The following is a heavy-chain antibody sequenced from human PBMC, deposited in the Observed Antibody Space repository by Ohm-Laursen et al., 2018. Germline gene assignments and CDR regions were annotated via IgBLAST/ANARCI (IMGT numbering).Heavy chain of an antibody. D-gene: IGHD3-16*01. CDR2: ISTYDGKT. CDR3: ARDYGDYYYGMDV. CDR1: GYTFNHYG. J-gene: IGHJ6*02. V-gene: IGHV1-18*01. Sequence: ASVKVSCKASGYTFNHYGISWVRQAPGQGLEWMGWISTYDGKTQFGQKFQGRVTMNTDMSTSTAYMELSMLRSDDTAVYYCARDYGDYYYGMDVWGQGTTVTVSS.